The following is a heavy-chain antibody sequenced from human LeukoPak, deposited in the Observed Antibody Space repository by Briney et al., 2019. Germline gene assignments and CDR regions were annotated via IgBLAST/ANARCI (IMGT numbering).Heavy chain of an antibody. Sequence: SETLSLTCTVSDGSISSYYWSWIRQPPGKGLEWIGYIYYSGSTNYNPSLKGRVTISLDTSKNQFSLKLSSVTAADTAVYYCAREKTRGSSSWLDYWGQGTLVTVSS. J-gene: IGHJ4*02. CDR1: DGSISSYY. D-gene: IGHD6-13*01. CDR3: AREKTRGSSSWLDY. V-gene: IGHV4-59*01. CDR2: IYYSGST.